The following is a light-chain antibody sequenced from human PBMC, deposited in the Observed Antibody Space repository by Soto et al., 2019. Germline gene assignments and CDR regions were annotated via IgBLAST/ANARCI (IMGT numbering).Light chain of an antibody. CDR2: EDN. CDR3: CSYAGSNTDVV. V-gene: IGLV2-23*01. CDR1: SSDVGTYNL. J-gene: IGLJ2*01. Sequence: QSALTQPASVSGSPGQSITISCTGTSSDVGTYNLVSWYQQDPGKAPKLMIYEDNKRPSGVSNRFSGSKSDNTASLTISGLQAEDEADYYCCSYAGSNTDVVFGGGTKLTVL.